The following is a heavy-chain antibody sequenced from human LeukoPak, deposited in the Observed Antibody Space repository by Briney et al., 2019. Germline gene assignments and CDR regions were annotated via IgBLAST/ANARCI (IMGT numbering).Heavy chain of an antibody. CDR3: AREGLRWPQNYYYGMDV. CDR1: GSTFSSYA. CDR2: IIPILGIA. V-gene: IGHV1-69*04. Sequence: ASVKVSCKASGSTFSSYAISWVRQAPGQGLEWMGRIIPILGIANYAQKFQGRVTITADKSTSTAYMELSSLRSEDTAVYYCAREGLRWPQNYYYGMDVWGQGTTVTVSS. D-gene: IGHD4-23*01. J-gene: IGHJ6*02.